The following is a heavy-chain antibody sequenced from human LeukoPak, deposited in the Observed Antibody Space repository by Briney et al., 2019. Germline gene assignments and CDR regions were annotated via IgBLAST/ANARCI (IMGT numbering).Heavy chain of an antibody. V-gene: IGHV4-39*01. J-gene: IGHJ3*02. CDR1: GDSITSTSYY. Sequence: PSETLSLTCSVSGDSITSTSYYWGWIRQPPEKGLEWIGSVYYTGGTYYSPSLKSRVTISVDTSKNQFSLKLSSVTAADTAVYYCARRHLKGAFDIWGQGTMVTVSS. CDR3: ARRHLKGAFDI. CDR2: VYYTGGT.